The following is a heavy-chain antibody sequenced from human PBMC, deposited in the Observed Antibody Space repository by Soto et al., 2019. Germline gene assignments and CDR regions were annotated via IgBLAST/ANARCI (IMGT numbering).Heavy chain of an antibody. CDR3: ARDYYDRSGYYLAYFDY. CDR1: GYTFTSYG. CDR2: ISAYNGNT. Sequence: QVQLVQSGAEVKKPGASVKVSCKAFGYTFTSYGINWVRQAPGQGLEWMGWISAYNGNTNYAQKLQGRVTMTTDTSTSTAYMELRSLSSDDTAVYYCARDYYDRSGYYLAYFDYWGQGTLVTVSS. J-gene: IGHJ4*02. D-gene: IGHD3-22*01. V-gene: IGHV1-18*01.